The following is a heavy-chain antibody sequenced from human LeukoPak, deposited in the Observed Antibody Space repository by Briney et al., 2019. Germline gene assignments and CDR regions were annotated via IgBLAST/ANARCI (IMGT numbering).Heavy chain of an antibody. J-gene: IGHJ5*02. CDR3: ARERKITVVRGANNWFDP. V-gene: IGHV3-11*04. D-gene: IGHD3-10*01. Sequence: GGSLRLSCTASGFTFSDYYMSWIRQAPGKGLEWVSYISSSGSTIYYADSVKGRFTISRDNAKNSLYLQMNSLRAEDTAVYYCARERKITVVRGANNWFDPWGQGTLVTVSS. CDR1: GFTFSDYY. CDR2: ISSSGSTI.